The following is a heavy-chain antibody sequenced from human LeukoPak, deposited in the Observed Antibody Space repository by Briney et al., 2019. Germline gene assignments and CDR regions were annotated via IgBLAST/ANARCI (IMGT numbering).Heavy chain of an antibody. Sequence: GSLRLSCAASKFTFSSYAMNWVRQAPGKGLEWVSTISGSGGSTYYADSVKGRFTISRDNSKNTLYLQMNSLRAEDTALYYCVRGILRFGDFDYWGQGTLVTVSS. CDR2: ISGSGGST. V-gene: IGHV3-23*01. D-gene: IGHD3-10*01. CDR3: VRGILRFGDFDY. J-gene: IGHJ4*02. CDR1: KFTFSSYA.